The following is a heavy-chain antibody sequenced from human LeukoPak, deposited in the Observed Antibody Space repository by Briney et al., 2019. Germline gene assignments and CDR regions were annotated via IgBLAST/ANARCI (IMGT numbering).Heavy chain of an antibody. CDR1: GFTFSSYS. CDR2: ISSSSSYI. CDR3: ARVCGADST. V-gene: IGHV3-21*04. Sequence: GGSLRLSCAASGFTFSSYSMNWVRQAPGKGLEWVSSISSSSSYIYYADSVKGRFTISRDNARNPLYLQMNSLRAEDTALYYCARVCGADSTGGQGTLVTVSS. J-gene: IGHJ4*02. D-gene: IGHD1-26*01.